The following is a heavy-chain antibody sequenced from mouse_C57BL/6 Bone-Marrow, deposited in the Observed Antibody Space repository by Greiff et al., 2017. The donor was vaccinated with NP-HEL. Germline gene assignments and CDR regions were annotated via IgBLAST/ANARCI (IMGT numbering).Heavy chain of an antibody. CDR3: AREEDYPDY. Sequence: EVKLQESGPGLVKPSQSLSLTCSVTGYSITSGYYWNWIRQFPGNKLEWMGYISYDGSNNYNPSLKNRISITRDPSKNQFFLKLNSVTTEDTATYYCAREEDYPDYWGQGTTLTVSS. J-gene: IGHJ2*01. V-gene: IGHV3-6*01. CDR2: ISYDGSN. CDR1: GYSITSGYY. D-gene: IGHD2-4*01.